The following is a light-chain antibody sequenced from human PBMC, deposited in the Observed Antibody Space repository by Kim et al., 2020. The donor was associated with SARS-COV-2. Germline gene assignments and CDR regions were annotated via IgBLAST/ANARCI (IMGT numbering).Light chain of an antibody. V-gene: IGLV1-40*01. Sequence: GERVTLSCTGRPSNIGAGYEVHWYQQLPGTAPKLLIYGDTDWPSGVPDRFSGSKSGTSASLAITGLQAEDEADYYCQSYDSSLRVVFGGGTKVTVL. CDR2: GDT. CDR3: QSYDSSLRVV. J-gene: IGLJ2*01. CDR1: PSNIGAGYE.